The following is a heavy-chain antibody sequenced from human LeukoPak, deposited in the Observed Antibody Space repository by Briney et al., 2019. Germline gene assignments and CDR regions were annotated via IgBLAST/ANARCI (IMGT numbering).Heavy chain of an antibody. V-gene: IGHV3-53*01. Sequence: PGGSLRLSCAASGFTVSSNYMSWARQAPGKGMVWISVIYSGGSTYYADSVKGRFTISRDNSKNTLYLQMNSLRAEDTAVYYCASPLSITMVRGVKGYYGMDVWGKGTTVTVSS. J-gene: IGHJ6*04. CDR1: GFTVSSNY. CDR3: ASPLSITMVRGVKGYYGMDV. CDR2: IYSGGST. D-gene: IGHD3-10*01.